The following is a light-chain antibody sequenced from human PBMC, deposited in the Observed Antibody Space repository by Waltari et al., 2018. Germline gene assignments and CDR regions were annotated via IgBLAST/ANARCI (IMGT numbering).Light chain of an antibody. Sequence: EIVLTQSPGTLSLSPGERATLSCRASQSVSRTLAWYQQKPGQPPRLLSYDASTRATGIPDRFSGSGSGTDFSLTINRLEPEDFAVYYCQKYGTLPATFGQGTKVEIK. J-gene: IGKJ1*01. CDR1: QSVSRT. CDR3: QKYGTLPAT. V-gene: IGKV3-20*01. CDR2: DAS.